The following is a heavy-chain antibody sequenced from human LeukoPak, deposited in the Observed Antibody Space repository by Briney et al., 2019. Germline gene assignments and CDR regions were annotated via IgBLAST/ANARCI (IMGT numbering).Heavy chain of an antibody. D-gene: IGHD2-21*02. J-gene: IGHJ4*02. CDR1: GLTFSTYS. CDR2: ISSTSSGK. V-gene: IGHV3-48*01. CDR3: AREAVTSSDY. Sequence: PGGSLRLSCAASGLTFSTYSMNWVRQAPGKGLEWVSYISSTSSGKYYADSVRGRFTISRDNGKNSLYLQMNSLRAEDTAVYYCAREAVTSSDYWGQGTLVTVSS.